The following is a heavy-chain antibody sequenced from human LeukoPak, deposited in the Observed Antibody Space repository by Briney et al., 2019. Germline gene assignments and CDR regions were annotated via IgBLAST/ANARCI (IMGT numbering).Heavy chain of an antibody. D-gene: IGHD1-14*01. V-gene: IGHV1-2*02. J-gene: IGHJ4*02. CDR2: INPNSGGT. CDR3: ARDRTPKDPPDY. Sequence: ASVKVSCKASGYTFTGYYMHWVRQAPGQGLEWMGWINPNSGGTNYAQKFQGRVTMTRDTSISTAYMELSRLRSDDTAVYYCARDRTPKDPPDYWGQGTLVTVSS. CDR1: GYTFTGYY.